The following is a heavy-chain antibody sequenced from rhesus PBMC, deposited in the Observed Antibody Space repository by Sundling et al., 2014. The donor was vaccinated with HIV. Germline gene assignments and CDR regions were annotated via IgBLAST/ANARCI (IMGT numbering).Heavy chain of an antibody. J-gene: IGHJ4*01. V-gene: IGHV4-81*01. D-gene: IGHD2-39*01. CDR3: ARELGGRLGFRIDY. CDR1: NGSFSGYY. CDR2: IDGNIAGT. Sequence: QVHLQESDPGLVEPSETLSLICSVSNGSFSGYYWSWIRQPPGKGLEWIGNIDGNIAGTNYKPSLKSRVTISRDTSKNQFSLRLNSVTAADTAVYYCARELGGRLGFRIDYWGQGVLVTVSS.